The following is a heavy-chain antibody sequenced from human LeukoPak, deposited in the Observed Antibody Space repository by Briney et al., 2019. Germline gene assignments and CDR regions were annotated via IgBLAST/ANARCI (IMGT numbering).Heavy chain of an antibody. CDR1: GYTFTSYG. CDR3: ARDRDTAMVTDGMDV. V-gene: IGHV1-18*01. CDR2: ISAYNGNT. Sequence: ASVKVSCKASGYTFTSYGISWVRQAPGQGLEWMGWISAYNGNTNYAQKLQGRVTMTTDTSTSTAYMELSSLRSEDTAVYYCARDRDTAMVTDGMDVWGQGTTVTVSS. J-gene: IGHJ6*02. D-gene: IGHD5-18*01.